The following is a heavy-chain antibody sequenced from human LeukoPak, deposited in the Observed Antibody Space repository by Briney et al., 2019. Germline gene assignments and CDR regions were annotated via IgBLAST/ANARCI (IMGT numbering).Heavy chain of an antibody. CDR1: GYTFTGYY. CDR3: ARDSNDYYYYYMDV. J-gene: IGHJ6*03. CDR2: INPNSGGT. V-gene: IGHV1-2*02. D-gene: IGHD2-2*01. Sequence: GASVKVSCKASGYTFTGYYVHWVRQAPGQGLEWMGWINPNSGGTNYAQKFQGRVTMTRDTSISTAYMELSRLRSDDTAVYYCARDSNDYYYYYMDVWGKGTTVTISS.